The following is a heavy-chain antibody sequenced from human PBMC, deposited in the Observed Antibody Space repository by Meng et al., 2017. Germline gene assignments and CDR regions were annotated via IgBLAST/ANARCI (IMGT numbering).Heavy chain of an antibody. CDR2: ISAYNGNT. CDR1: GYTFTSYG. V-gene: IGHV1-18*01. J-gene: IGHJ1*01. CDR3: ARVRVYCSGGSCYRGMYFQH. D-gene: IGHD2-15*01. Sequence: SVAEVKKPGASVKVYCKASGYTFTSYGISWVRQAPGQGLEWMGWISAYNGNTNYAQKLQGRVTMTTDTSTSTAYMELRSLRSDDTAVYYCARVRVYCSGGSCYRGMYFQHWGQGTLVTVSS.